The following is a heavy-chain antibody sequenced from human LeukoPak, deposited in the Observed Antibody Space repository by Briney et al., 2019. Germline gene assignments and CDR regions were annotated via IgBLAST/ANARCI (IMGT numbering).Heavy chain of an antibody. J-gene: IGHJ4*02. CDR1: GFTFGDYA. CDR2: IRSRAYGATT. Sequence: GGSLRLSCSASGFTFGDYAMNWVRQAPGKGLEWVSFIRSRAYGATTEYAASVKGRFTISRDDSKTIAYLQMNSLKTEDTAVYYCTRNLAGQQLGPFDYWGQGTLVTVSS. CDR3: TRNLAGQQLGPFDY. V-gene: IGHV3-49*04. D-gene: IGHD6-13*01.